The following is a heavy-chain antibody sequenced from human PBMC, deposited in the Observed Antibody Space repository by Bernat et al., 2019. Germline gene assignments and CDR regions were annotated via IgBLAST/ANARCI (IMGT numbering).Heavy chain of an antibody. J-gene: IGHJ5*02. CDR3: VRVRYYGTNWLDP. CDR1: GFTFSNYW. CDR2: INSDGSST. Sequence: EVQLVESGGGLVQPGGSLRLSCAASGFTFSNYWTHWVRQAPGKGLVWVSRINSDGSSTSYADSVKGRFTISRDNAKNTLYLQMNSLRAEDTAVYYCVRVRYYGTNWLDPWGQGTLVTVSS. D-gene: IGHD3-10*01. V-gene: IGHV3-74*01.